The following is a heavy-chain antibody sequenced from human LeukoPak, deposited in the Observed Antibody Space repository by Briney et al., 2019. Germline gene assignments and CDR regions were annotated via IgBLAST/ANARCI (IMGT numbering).Heavy chain of an antibody. CDR2: INQDGSEK. Sequence: PGGSLRLSCAASGFTFSSYWMSWVRQAPGKGLEWVANINQDGSEKNYVDSVKGRFTISRDNSKNTLYLQMNSLRAEDTAVYYCARASYYDFWSGYTKFEYYFDYWGQGTLVTVSS. D-gene: IGHD3-3*01. V-gene: IGHV3-7*01. CDR1: GFTFSSYW. J-gene: IGHJ4*02. CDR3: ARASYYDFWSGYTKFEYYFDY.